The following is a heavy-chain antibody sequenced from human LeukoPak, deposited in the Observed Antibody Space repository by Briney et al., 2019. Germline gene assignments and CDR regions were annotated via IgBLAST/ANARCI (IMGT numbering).Heavy chain of an antibody. CDR3: ARGTCSGGSCYSGPY. J-gene: IGHJ4*02. Sequence: GASVKVPCKASGYTFTSYGISWVRQAPGQGLEWMGWISAYNGNTNYAQKLQGRVTMTTDTSTSTAYMELRSLRSDDTAVYYCARGTCSGGSCYSGPYWGQGTLVTVSS. V-gene: IGHV1-18*01. CDR1: GYTFTSYG. CDR2: ISAYNGNT. D-gene: IGHD2-15*01.